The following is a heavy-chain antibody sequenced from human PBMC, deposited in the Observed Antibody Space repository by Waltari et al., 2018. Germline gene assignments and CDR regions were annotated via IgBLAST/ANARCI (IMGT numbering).Heavy chain of an antibody. CDR1: GDTFRSYF. D-gene: IGHD3-3*02. CDR3: TRDKLDYYNGMDV. J-gene: IGHJ6*02. V-gene: IGHV1-46*03. Sequence: QVQLVQSGAEVKKPGASVKVSCRPSGDTFRSYFIFCVRQAPRQGLGWMGKINPSDGGTNKQQKFQDRVTMARDTATSTVYMELRSLRSEDTAVYYCTRDKLDYYNGMDVWGQGTTVTVSS. CDR2: INPSDGGT.